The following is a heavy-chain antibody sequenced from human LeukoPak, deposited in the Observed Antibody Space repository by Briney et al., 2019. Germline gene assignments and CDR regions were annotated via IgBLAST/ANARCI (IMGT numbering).Heavy chain of an antibody. V-gene: IGHV4-38-2*02. D-gene: IGHD3-10*01. J-gene: IGHJ4*02. CDR3: ARGYGSGTAFDY. CDR1: GYSITSGYY. CDR2: IYHSGST. Sequence: SETLSLTCTVSGYSITSGYYWGWIRQPPGKGLGWIGSIYHSGSTYNNPSLKSRVTISVDTSKNQFSLNLSSVTAADTAVYYCARGYGSGTAFDYWGQGTLVTVSS.